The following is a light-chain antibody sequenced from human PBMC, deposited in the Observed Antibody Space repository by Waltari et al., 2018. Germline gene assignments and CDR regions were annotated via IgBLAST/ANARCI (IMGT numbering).Light chain of an antibody. CDR2: EVS. J-gene: IGKJ4*01. CDR3: MQGIHLPLT. V-gene: IGKV2-29*02. CDR1: ESLLFSNGKTY. Sequence: DIVMTQTPLSLSVTPGQPASIPCQSSESLLFSNGKTYMYWFLQRPGQSPQLLIYEVSSRLSGVPDRFSGSGSGTDFTLKISRVEAEDVGIYYCMQGIHLPLTFGGGTKVEIK.